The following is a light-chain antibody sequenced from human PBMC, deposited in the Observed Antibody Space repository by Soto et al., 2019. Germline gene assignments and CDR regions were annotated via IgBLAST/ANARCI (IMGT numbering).Light chain of an antibody. CDR1: QSISIW. Sequence: DIQITQSPSTLSSSVPERLTITCRASQSISIWLAWYQQKPGKAPKILIYKASSLESGVPSRFSGSGSGTEFTLTISSLQPDDFATYYCQQYSTYTPRTFGQGAKVDTK. CDR3: QQYSTYTPRT. J-gene: IGKJ1*01. CDR2: KAS. V-gene: IGKV1-5*03.